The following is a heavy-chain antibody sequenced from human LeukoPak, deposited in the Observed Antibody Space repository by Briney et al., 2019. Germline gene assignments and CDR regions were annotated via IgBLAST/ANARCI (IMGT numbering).Heavy chain of an antibody. D-gene: IGHD1-26*01. CDR1: GFTFSSYW. V-gene: IGHV3-74*01. Sequence: PGGSLRLSCAASGFTFSSYWMHWVRQAPGKGLVWVSRINSDGSSTSYADSVKGRFTNSRDNAKNTLYLQMNSLRAEDTAVYYCARGVGATNSNWFDPWGQGILVTVSS. CDR3: ARGVGATNSNWFDP. CDR2: INSDGSST. J-gene: IGHJ5*02.